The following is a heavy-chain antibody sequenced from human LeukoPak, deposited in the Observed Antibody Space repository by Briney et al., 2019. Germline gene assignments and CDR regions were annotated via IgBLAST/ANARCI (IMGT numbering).Heavy chain of an antibody. CDR3: AREGYTSGWPHDAFDM. V-gene: IGHV3-7*01. D-gene: IGHD6-19*01. CDR1: GFTFSSYW. J-gene: IGHJ3*02. CDR2: IKQDGSEK. Sequence: GSLRLSCAASGFTFSSYWMRWVRQAPGEGLEWVANIKQDGSEKHYVDSVKGRFTSSRDNAKKSLYLQMNSLRAEDTAVYYCAREGYTSGWPHDAFDMWGQGTMVTVSS.